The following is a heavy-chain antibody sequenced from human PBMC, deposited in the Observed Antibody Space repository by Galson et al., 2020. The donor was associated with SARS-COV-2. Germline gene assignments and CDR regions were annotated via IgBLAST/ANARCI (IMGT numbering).Heavy chain of an antibody. CDR2: INSGGDRT. V-gene: IGHV3-23*01. Sequence: GGSLRLSCEASGFTFSTYAMTWVRQAPGKGLEWVSLINSGGDRTSYADSVKGRFTISRDNSKNTLYLHMDTLRAEDTALYYCARDELHSIIWTGYYIFDYWGQGTQVTVSS. CDR3: ARDELHSIIWTGYYIFDY. D-gene: IGHD3-9*01. J-gene: IGHJ4*02. CDR1: GFTFSTYA.